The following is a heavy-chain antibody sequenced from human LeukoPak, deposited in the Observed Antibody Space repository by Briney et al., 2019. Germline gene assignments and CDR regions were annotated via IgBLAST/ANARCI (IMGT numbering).Heavy chain of an antibody. D-gene: IGHD1-26*01. J-gene: IGHJ4*02. V-gene: IGHV3-30*04. CDR1: GFTFSSYA. Sequence: PGGSLRLSCAASGFTFSSYAMHWVRQAPGKGLEWVAVISYDGSNKYYADSVKGRFTISRDNSKNTLYMQMNSLRAEDTAVYYCARDHGYSGSYLDYWGQGTLVTVSS. CDR3: ARDHGYSGSYLDY. CDR2: ISYDGSNK.